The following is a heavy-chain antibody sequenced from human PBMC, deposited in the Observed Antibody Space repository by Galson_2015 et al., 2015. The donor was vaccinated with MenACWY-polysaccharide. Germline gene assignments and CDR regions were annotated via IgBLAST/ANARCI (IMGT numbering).Heavy chain of an antibody. J-gene: IGHJ4*02. CDR1: GYTFTNYD. CDR3: ARTYGDFDY. V-gene: IGHV1-8*01. Sequence: SVKVSCKASGYTFTNYDINWVRQATGQGLEWMGWINPKSGYSGYAQRFHGRVTLTKDTSISTAYLELSGLISEDTAVYYCARTYGDFDYWGQGTLVTVS. CDR2: INPKSGYS. D-gene: IGHD4-17*01.